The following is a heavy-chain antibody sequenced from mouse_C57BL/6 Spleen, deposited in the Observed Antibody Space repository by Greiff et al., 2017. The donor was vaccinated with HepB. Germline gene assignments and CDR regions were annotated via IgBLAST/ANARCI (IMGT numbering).Heavy chain of an antibody. V-gene: IGHV5-4*01. CDR1: GFTFSSYA. Sequence: DVQLVESGGGLVKPGGSLKLSCAASGFTFSSYAMSWVRQTPEKRLEWVATISDGGSYTYSPDNVQGRFTISRDNAKNNLYLQMSHLKSEDTAMYYCARERYGSRGAMDYWGQGTSVTVSS. D-gene: IGHD1-1*01. J-gene: IGHJ4*01. CDR3: ARERYGSRGAMDY. CDR2: ISDGGSYT.